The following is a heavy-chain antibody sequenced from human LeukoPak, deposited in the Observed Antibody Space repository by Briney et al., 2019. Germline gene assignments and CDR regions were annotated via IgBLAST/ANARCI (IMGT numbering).Heavy chain of an antibody. CDR3: ARLPITKRAMDV. D-gene: IGHD3-3*01. CDR2: IYYVGSP. J-gene: IGHJ6*02. Sequence: SETLSLTCSVSGDSIKSGDAYWGWIRQSPLKGLEWIASIYYVGSPYYNPSLNSRRVTMSVDTAKNQFSLKLTSVTAADSAVYYCARLPITKRAMDVWGQGTTVTASS. CDR1: GDSIKSGDAY. V-gene: IGHV4-39*01.